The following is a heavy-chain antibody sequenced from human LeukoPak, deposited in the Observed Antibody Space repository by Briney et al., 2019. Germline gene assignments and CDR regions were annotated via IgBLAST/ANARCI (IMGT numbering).Heavy chain of an antibody. CDR2: IIPIFGTA. Sequence: ASVNVSCKASGGTFSSYAISWVRQAPGQGLEWMGGIIPIFGTANYAQKFQGRVTITADESTSTAYMELSSLRSEDTAVYYCASQYDYVWGSYRFDYWGQGTLVTVSS. CDR1: GGTFSSYA. J-gene: IGHJ4*02. CDR3: ASQYDYVWGSYRFDY. D-gene: IGHD3-16*02. V-gene: IGHV1-69*13.